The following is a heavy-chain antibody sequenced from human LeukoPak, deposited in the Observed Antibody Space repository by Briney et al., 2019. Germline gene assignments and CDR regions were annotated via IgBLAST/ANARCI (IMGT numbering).Heavy chain of an antibody. D-gene: IGHD7-27*01. V-gene: IGHV1-18*01. Sequence: GASVKVSCMASGYTFTSYGISWVRQAPGQVLEWMGWISAYNGNTNYAQKLQGRVTMTTDTSTSTAYMELRSLRSDDTAVYYCARDESGDPNAFDIWGQGTMVTVSS. CDR1: GYTFTSYG. J-gene: IGHJ3*02. CDR3: ARDESGDPNAFDI. CDR2: ISAYNGNT.